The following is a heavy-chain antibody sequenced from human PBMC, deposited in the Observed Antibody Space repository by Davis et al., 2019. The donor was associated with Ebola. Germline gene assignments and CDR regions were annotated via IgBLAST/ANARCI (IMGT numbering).Heavy chain of an antibody. CDR3: ATGLIADLGY. V-gene: IGHV1-24*01. CDR1: GYTLTELS. J-gene: IGHJ4*02. Sequence: AASVKVSCKVSGYTLTELSMHWVRQAPGKGLEWMGGFDPEDGETIYAQKFQGRVTMTTDTSTSTAYMELRSLRSEDTAVYYCATGLIADLGYWGQGTLVTVSS. D-gene: IGHD6-13*01. CDR2: FDPEDGET.